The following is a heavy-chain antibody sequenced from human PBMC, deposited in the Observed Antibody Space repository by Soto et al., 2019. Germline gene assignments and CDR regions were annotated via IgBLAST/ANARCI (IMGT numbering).Heavy chain of an antibody. Sequence: GESLKISCNASGYIFTNHWIDWGRQLPGQGLQWMGVIYPHDSDTKYSPSFQGHVTLSVDKSSSTAYLQWSGLKASDTAIYYCARRIYGANDYWGQGTLVTVSS. CDR2: IYPHDSDT. J-gene: IGHJ4*02. D-gene: IGHD4-17*01. CDR3: ARRIYGANDY. V-gene: IGHV5-51*01. CDR1: GYIFTNHW.